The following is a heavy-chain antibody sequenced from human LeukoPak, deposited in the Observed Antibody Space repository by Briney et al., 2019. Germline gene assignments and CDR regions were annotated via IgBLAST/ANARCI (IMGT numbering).Heavy chain of an antibody. Sequence: PGGSLRLSCTASGFTFSSYGMHWVRQAPGKGLEWVAYIQYDGSNQQYAESVKGRFTISRDNTKNSLYLQMNSLRVEDTAFYYCARRFGELEPAFDTWGQGTMVTVSS. CDR3: ARRFGELEPAFDT. J-gene: IGHJ3*02. V-gene: IGHV3-30*02. CDR1: GFTFSSYG. CDR2: IQYDGSNQ. D-gene: IGHD3-10*01.